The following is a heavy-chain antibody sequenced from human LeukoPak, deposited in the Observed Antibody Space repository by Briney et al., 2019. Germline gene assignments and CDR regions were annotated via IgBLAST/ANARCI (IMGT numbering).Heavy chain of an antibody. CDR3: AREGITAPETNWFDP. CDR2: INPNSGGT. J-gene: IGHJ5*02. D-gene: IGHD6-13*01. Sequence: GASVKVSCKASGYTFTGYYMHWVRQAPGQGLEWMGWINPNSGGTKYAQKFQGRVTMTRDTSISTAYMELSRLRSDDTAVYYCAREGITAPETNWFDPWGQGTLVTVSS. CDR1: GYTFTGYY. V-gene: IGHV1-2*02.